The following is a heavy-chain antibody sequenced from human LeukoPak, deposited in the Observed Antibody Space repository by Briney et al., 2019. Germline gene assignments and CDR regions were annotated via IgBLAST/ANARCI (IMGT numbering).Heavy chain of an antibody. CDR3: ARGQHRVTYSDDAFDI. Sequence: GGSLRLSCAASGFTFSSYSMNWARQAPGKGLEWVAVISYGGSNKYYADSVKGRFTISRDNSKNTLYLQMNSLRAEDTAVYYCARGQHRVTYSDDAFDIWGQGTMVTFS. CDR2: ISYGGSNK. V-gene: IGHV3-30*03. D-gene: IGHD4-11*01. CDR1: GFTFSSYS. J-gene: IGHJ3*02.